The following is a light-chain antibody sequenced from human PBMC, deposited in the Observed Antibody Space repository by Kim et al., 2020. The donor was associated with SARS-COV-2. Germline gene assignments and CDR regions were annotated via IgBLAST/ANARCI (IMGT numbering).Light chain of an antibody. CDR2: RAS. V-gene: IGKV1-16*01. CDR3: QQYNTYPLT. CDR1: QDIWNY. J-gene: IGKJ4*01. Sequence: AYLGDTVTITCRASQDIWNYLAWFHQKTGKPPKSLIYRASSLQSGVSSRFSGGGAVTDFSLTISSVQPEDFLTYYCQQYNTYPLTFGGGTKVDIK.